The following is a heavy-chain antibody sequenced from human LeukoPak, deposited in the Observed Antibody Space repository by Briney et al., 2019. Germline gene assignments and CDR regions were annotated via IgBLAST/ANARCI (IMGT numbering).Heavy chain of an antibody. Sequence: SETLSLTCGVSGGSITNTNYWTWVRQPPGKGLEWIGEVHLNGATNYNPSLESRVSMSIDKSKNHLSLELSSVTAADTAMYYCTRESGAFSPFGFWGQGTLVTVSS. J-gene: IGHJ4*02. CDR3: TRESGAFSPFGF. CDR2: VHLNGAT. V-gene: IGHV4-4*02. D-gene: IGHD1-26*01. CDR1: GGSITNTNY.